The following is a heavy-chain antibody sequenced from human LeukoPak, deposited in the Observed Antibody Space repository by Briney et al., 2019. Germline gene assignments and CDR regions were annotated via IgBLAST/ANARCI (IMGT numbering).Heavy chain of an antibody. J-gene: IGHJ3*02. V-gene: IGHV3-23*01. D-gene: IGHD3-22*01. CDR1: GFTFNGYS. CDR2: ISGSGGDT. Sequence: GGSLRLSCTASGFTFNGYSMNWVRQAPGKGLEWVSAISGSGGDTYYADSVKGRFTISRDNSKNTMYLQMNSLRAEDTAVYYCARSYDTSGYYLYAFDIWGQGTMVTVSS. CDR3: ARSYDTSGYYLYAFDI.